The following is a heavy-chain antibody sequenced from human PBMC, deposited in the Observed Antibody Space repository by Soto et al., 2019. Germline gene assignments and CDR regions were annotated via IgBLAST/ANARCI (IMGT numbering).Heavy chain of an antibody. V-gene: IGHV1-18*04. CDR2: VSGNNGAS. CDR1: GYTSADFG. D-gene: IGHD2-2*01. CDR3: VRDQKYFRVNGNWFDS. Sequence: ASVKDSCKASGYTSADFGISWVRQAPGRGLEWMGWVSGNNGASNPAPKVQGRITMTLDTSTGVSYMALRSLRSDDTAIYYCVRDQKYFRVNGNWFDSWGQGTLVTVSS. J-gene: IGHJ5*01.